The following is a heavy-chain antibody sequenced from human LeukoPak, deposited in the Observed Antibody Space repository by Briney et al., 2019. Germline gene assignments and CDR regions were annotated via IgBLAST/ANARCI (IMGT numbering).Heavy chain of an antibody. V-gene: IGHV3-7*03. CDR3: ARVVGLRYFDWSPHFDY. CDR1: GFTFSSYW. D-gene: IGHD3-9*01. J-gene: IGHJ4*02. Sequence: GGSLRLSCAASGFTFSSYWMSWVRQAPGKGLEWVANIKQDGSEKYYVDSVKGRFTISRDNAKNSLYLQMNSLRAEDTAVYYCARVVGLRYFDWSPHFDYWGQGTLVTVSS. CDR2: IKQDGSEK.